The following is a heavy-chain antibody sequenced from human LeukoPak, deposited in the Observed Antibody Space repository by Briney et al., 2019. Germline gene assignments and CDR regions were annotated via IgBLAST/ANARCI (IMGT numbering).Heavy chain of an antibody. J-gene: IGHJ4*02. CDR1: GGSISSGDHY. V-gene: IGHV4-61*02. D-gene: IGHD3-22*01. CDR3: ARGASSGYPYYFDY. Sequence: PSETLSLTCSISGGSISSGDHYWTWIRQPAGKELEWIGRIHTTGRTNYNPSLKSRVYISVDTSKNQFSLELSSLTAADTAVYYCARGASSGYPYYFDYWGQGTLVTVSS. CDR2: IHTTGRT.